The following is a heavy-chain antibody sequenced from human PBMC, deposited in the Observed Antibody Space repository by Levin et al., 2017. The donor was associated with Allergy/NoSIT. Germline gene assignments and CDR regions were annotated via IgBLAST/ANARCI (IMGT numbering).Heavy chain of an antibody. Sequence: GGSLRLSCAASGFTFSSYWMSWVRQAPGKGLEWVANIKQDGSEKYYVDSVKGRFTISRDNAKNSLYLQMNSLRAEDTAVYYCARDEGGAAAGSFDYWGQGTLVTVSS. CDR3: ARDEGGAAAGSFDY. J-gene: IGHJ4*02. CDR2: IKQDGSEK. CDR1: GFTFSSYW. D-gene: IGHD6-13*01. V-gene: IGHV3-7*01.